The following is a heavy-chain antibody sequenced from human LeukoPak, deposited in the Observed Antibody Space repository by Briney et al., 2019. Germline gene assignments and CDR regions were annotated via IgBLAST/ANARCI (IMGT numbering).Heavy chain of an antibody. CDR3: AKKGATTEDFDY. V-gene: IGHV3-23*01. CDR1: GFTFSNFL. CDR2: ISGSGGDT. J-gene: IGHJ4*02. D-gene: IGHD1-26*01. Sequence: GGSLRLSCAASGFTFSNFLMTWVRQAPGKGPEWVSAISGSGGDTYYADSVKCRFTISRDNSKNTLYLQMNSLRAEDTAVYYCAKKGATTEDFDYWGQGTLVAVSS.